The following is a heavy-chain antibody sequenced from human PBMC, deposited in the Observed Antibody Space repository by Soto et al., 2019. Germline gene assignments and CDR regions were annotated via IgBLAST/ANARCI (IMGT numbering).Heavy chain of an antibody. V-gene: IGHV1-69*13. Sequence: GASVKVSCKASGGTFSSYAISWVRRAPGQGLEWMGGIIPIFGTANYAQKFQGRVTITADESTSTAYMELSSLRSEDTAVYYCASEVAEYCSGGSCYSLLLGYGMDVWGQGTTVTVSS. CDR3: ASEVAEYCSGGSCYSLLLGYGMDV. CDR1: GGTFSSYA. D-gene: IGHD2-15*01. CDR2: IIPIFGTA. J-gene: IGHJ6*02.